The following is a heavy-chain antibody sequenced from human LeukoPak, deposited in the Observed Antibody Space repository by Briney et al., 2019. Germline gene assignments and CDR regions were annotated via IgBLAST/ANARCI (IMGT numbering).Heavy chain of an antibody. CDR1: GYTFTGYY. CDR3: ARDSYSSSWAPLDY. Sequence: ASVKVSCKASGYTFTGYYMHWGRQAPGQGLEGMGRINPNSGGTNYAQKFQGRVTMTRDTSISTAYMELSRLRSDDTAVYYCARDSYSSSWAPLDYWGQGTLVTVSS. D-gene: IGHD6-13*01. V-gene: IGHV1-2*06. CDR2: INPNSGGT. J-gene: IGHJ4*02.